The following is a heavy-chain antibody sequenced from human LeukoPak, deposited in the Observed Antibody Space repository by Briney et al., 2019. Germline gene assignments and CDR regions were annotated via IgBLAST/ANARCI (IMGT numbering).Heavy chain of an antibody. CDR2: IYHSGST. Sequence: PSETLSLTCTVSGYSSSSGYYWGWIRQPPGKGLEWIGSIYHSGSTYYNPSLKSRVTISLGTSKNQFSLKLSSVTAADTAVYYCARDLSSSSNYVDGTFDFWGQGTLVTVSS. J-gene: IGHJ3*01. D-gene: IGHD4-11*01. CDR3: ARDLSSSSNYVDGTFDF. CDR1: GYSSSSGYY. V-gene: IGHV4-38-2*02.